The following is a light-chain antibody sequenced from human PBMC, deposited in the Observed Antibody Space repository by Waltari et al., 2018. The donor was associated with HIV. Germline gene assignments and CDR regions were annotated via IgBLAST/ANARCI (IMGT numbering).Light chain of an antibody. V-gene: IGLV1-44*01. J-gene: IGLJ3*02. CDR2: SQN. Sequence: QSVLTQPPSASGTPGQRVTMSCAGSSSNIGSNAVTWYQQFPGRAPKLLIYSQNQRPTGVPDRFSGSKSGTSASLAITGLQSEDEAEYYCAAWDDSVNGPVFGGGTKLTVL. CDR3: AAWDDSVNGPV. CDR1: SSNIGSNA.